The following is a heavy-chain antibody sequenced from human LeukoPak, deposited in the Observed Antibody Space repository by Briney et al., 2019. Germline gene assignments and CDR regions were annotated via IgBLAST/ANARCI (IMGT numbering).Heavy chain of an antibody. CDR3: ANFDGSSQAFHL. Sequence: GGSLRLPCAASGFTFSNFGMHWVRQAPGKGLEWVAAVLYDGSKKFYSDSVKGRFSIYRDNSNYTLFVQMHSLRPDDTAVYYCANFDGSSQAFHLLGQGTMVTVSS. J-gene: IGHJ3*01. D-gene: IGHD6-13*01. CDR1: GFTFSNFG. V-gene: IGHV3-30*18. CDR2: VLYDGSKK.